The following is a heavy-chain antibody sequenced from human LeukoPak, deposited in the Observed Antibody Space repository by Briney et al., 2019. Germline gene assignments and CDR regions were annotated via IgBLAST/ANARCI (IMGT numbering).Heavy chain of an antibody. D-gene: IGHD3-10*01. CDR2: IYYSGYT. Sequence: SETLSLTCTVSSGSIGSYYWGWIRQPPGKGLEWIGSIYYSGYTYYNPSLKSRVTISIDTSKKQFSLKLSSVTAADTAVYYCARGLYYYGSGSYYTKWGQGTLVTVSS. CDR1: SGSIGSYY. J-gene: IGHJ4*02. V-gene: IGHV4-39*07. CDR3: ARGLYYYGSGSYYTK.